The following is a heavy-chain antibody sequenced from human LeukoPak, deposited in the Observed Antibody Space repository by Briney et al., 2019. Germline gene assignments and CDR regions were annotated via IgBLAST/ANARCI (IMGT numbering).Heavy chain of an antibody. CDR2: ISYDGRDQ. CDR1: GFSLRGYA. CDR3: ARIGLGVSFGSGFDY. D-gene: IGHD3-10*01. Sequence: GGSLRLSCVASGFSLRGYAMHWVRQAPGKGGLEWVTMISYDGRDQYYADSVKGRFTISRDDSKNTLFLQMNSLRVEDTAMYHCARIGLGVSFGSGFDYWGQGSLVTVTS. J-gene: IGHJ4*02. V-gene: IGHV3-30-3*01.